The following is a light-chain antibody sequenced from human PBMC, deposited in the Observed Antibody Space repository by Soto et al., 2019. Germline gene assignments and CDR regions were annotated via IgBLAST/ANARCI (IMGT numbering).Light chain of an antibody. CDR2: SAS. CDR1: QSVRSN. Sequence: EIVMTQSPATLSVSPGERATLSCTASQSVRSNLAWHQQKPGQAPRLLISSASIRATGIPARFSGSGSGTDFTLTISSLQSEDFAISYCQQYDDWPFTFGQGTKLEIK. J-gene: IGKJ2*01. V-gene: IGKV3-15*01. CDR3: QQYDDWPFT.